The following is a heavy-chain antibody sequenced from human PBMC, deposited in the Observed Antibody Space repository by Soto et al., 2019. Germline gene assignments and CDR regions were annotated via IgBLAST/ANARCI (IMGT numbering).Heavy chain of an antibody. V-gene: IGHV3-33*01. D-gene: IGHD6-19*01. CDR1: GFTFSGYG. CDR2: IWYDGSNE. CDR3: ARRFSSGWYADY. J-gene: IGHJ4*02. Sequence: QVQLVESGGGVVQPGRSLRLSCAASGFTFSGYGMHWVRQAPGKGLEWVAVIWYDGSNENYADTVKGRFTISRDNSKNPLYLQMNSLGDEDTAVYYCARRFSSGWYADYWGQGTLVTVSS.